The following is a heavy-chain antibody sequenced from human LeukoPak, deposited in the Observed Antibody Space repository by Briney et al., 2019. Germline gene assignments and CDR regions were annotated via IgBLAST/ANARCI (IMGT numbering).Heavy chain of an antibody. D-gene: IGHD3-22*01. CDR3: ARSTWLLDK. Sequence: ASVKVSCKASGYTFTNYHINWVRQAPGQGLEWMGWMNPKIGNSGYAQKFQGRVTITSDSSTNSVYMELSSLRSEDTAVYYCARSTWLLDKWGQGTLVTVSS. CDR2: MNPKIGNS. CDR1: GYTFTNYH. V-gene: IGHV1-8*03. J-gene: IGHJ4*02.